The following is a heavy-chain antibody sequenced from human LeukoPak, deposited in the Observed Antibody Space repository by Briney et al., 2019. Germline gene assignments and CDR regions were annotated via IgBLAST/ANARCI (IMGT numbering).Heavy chain of an antibody. CDR3: AKARVGAGDIDI. Sequence: PGGSLRLSCAASGFTFSSYGMHWVRQAPGKGLEWVAVISYDGSNKYYADSVKGRFTISRDNSKNTLYLQMNSLRAEDTAVYYCAKARVGAGDIDIWGQGTMVTVSS. V-gene: IGHV3-30*18. D-gene: IGHD1-26*01. J-gene: IGHJ3*02. CDR2: ISYDGSNK. CDR1: GFTFSSYG.